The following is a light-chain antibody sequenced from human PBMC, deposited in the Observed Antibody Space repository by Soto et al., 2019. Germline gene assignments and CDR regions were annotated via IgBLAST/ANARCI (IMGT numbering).Light chain of an antibody. Sequence: QSVLTQPPSASGSFGQSVTISCTGTSSDVGGYNYVSWYQQYPGKAPKLMIYEVSERPSGVPDRLSGSKSGNTASLTVSGLQADDEADYYCSSYSGTNYHYVFGTGTKVTVL. V-gene: IGLV2-8*01. J-gene: IGLJ1*01. CDR3: SSYSGTNYHYV. CDR2: EVS. CDR1: SSDVGGYNY.